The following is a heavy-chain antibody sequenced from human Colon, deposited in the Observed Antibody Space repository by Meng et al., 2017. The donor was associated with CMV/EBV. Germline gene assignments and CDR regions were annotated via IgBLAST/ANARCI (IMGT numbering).Heavy chain of an antibody. CDR2: IYYSGST. CDR1: GGSISSSSYY. Sequence: SETLSLTCTVSGGSISSSSYYWGWIHQPPGKGLEWIGSIYYSGSTYYNPSLKSRVTISVDTSKNQFSLKLSSVTAADTAVYYCARHHQTASRKYYFDYWGQGTLVTVSS. J-gene: IGHJ4*02. CDR3: ARHHQTASRKYYFDY. D-gene: IGHD2-2*01. V-gene: IGHV4-39*01.